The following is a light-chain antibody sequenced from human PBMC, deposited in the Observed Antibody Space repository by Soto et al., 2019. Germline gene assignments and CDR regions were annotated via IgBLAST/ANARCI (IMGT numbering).Light chain of an antibody. CDR3: QQYNNWPPWT. Sequence: EIVMTQSPATLSVSPGERVTLSCRASQSVSNNLAWYQHKPGQAPSLLIYGASTRATGIPDRFSGSGSGTDFTLTISSLQSEDFAVYYCQQYNNWPPWTFGQGTKVEIK. CDR2: GAS. CDR1: QSVSNN. V-gene: IGKV3-15*01. J-gene: IGKJ1*01.